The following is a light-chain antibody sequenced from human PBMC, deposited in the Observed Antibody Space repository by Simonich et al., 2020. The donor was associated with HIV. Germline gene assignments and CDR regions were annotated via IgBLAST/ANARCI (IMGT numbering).Light chain of an antibody. CDR1: SSDVGGYNY. Sequence: QSALTQPPSASGSPGQSVTLSCTGTSSDVGGYNYVSWYQQHPGKAPKLMIYEVSKRPSGVPGRSSGSKSGNTASLTVSGLQAEDEADYYCSSYAGSNNLVFGGGTKLTVL. V-gene: IGLV2-8*01. J-gene: IGLJ3*02. CDR3: SSYAGSNNLV. CDR2: EVS.